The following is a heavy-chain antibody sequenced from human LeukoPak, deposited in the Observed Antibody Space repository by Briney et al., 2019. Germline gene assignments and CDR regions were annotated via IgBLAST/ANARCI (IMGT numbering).Heavy chain of an antibody. V-gene: IGHV4-38-2*02. CDR2: IYHSGST. D-gene: IGHD3-16*01. Sequence: PSETLSLTCAVSGYSISSGYYWGWIRQPPGKGLEWIGSIYHSGSTCYNPSLRSRVTISVDTSKNQFSLKLSSVTAADTAVYYCARDYERVYYYYYGMDVWGKGTTVTVSS. J-gene: IGHJ6*04. CDR3: ARDYERVYYYYYGMDV. CDR1: GYSISSGYY.